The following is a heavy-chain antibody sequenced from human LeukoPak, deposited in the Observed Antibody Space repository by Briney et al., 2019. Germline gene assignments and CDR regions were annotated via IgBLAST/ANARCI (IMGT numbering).Heavy chain of an antibody. CDR1: GFTFSSYG. Sequence: GGSLRLSCAASGFTFSSYGIHWVRQAPGKGLEWVAAIWYDGSIQYYADSVEGRFTISRDNSKNTLYLQMDSLRAEDTAVYYCARAGYCSGGSCYGSDYWGQGTLVSVSS. J-gene: IGHJ4*02. CDR3: ARAGYCSGGSCYGSDY. CDR2: IWYDGSIQ. V-gene: IGHV3-33*01. D-gene: IGHD2-15*01.